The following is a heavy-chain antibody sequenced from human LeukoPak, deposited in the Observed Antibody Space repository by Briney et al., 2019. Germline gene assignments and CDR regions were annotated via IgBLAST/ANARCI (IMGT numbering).Heavy chain of an antibody. J-gene: IGHJ6*02. D-gene: IGHD3-3*01. Sequence: SETLSLTCAVSGGSIGTFYWSWVRRPPGKGLEWIGYIYYTGSTNYNPSLKSRVTISVDTSKNQVSLRLTSVTAADTAVYYCVREQRSYDFSSSFYVAHGMDVWGQGTTVIVSS. CDR2: IYYTGST. CDR1: GGSIGTFY. V-gene: IGHV4-59*01. CDR3: VREQRSYDFSSSFYVAHGMDV.